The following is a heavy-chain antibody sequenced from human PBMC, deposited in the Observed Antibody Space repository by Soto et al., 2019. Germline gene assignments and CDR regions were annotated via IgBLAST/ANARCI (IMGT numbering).Heavy chain of an antibody. V-gene: IGHV4-59*08. J-gene: IGHJ4*02. CDR2: IYYSGST. D-gene: IGHD2-15*01. CDR1: GGSISSYY. CDR3: ARRYGGTFDY. Sequence: SETLSLTCTVSGGSISSYYWSWIREPPGKGLEWIGYIYYSGSTNYNPSLKSRVTISVDTSKNQFSLKLSSVTAADTAVYYCARRYGGTFDYWGQGTLVTVSS.